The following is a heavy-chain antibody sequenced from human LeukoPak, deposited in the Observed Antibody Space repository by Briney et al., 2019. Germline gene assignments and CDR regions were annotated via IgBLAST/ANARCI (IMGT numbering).Heavy chain of an antibody. Sequence: GGSLRLSCAASGFTFSSYAMSWVRQAPGKGLEWDSAISGSGGSTYYADSVKGRFTISRDNSKNTLYLQMNSLRAEDTAVYYCAKSSLEGYGDSYYYYYYYMDVWGKGTTVTVSS. CDR2: ISGSGGST. J-gene: IGHJ6*03. CDR3: AKSSLEGYGDSYYYYYYYMDV. CDR1: GFTFSSYA. D-gene: IGHD4-17*01. V-gene: IGHV3-23*01.